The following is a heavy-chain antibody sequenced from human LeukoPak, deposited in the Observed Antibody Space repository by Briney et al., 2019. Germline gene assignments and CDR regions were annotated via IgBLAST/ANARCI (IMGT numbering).Heavy chain of an antibody. CDR1: GFTFSNYW. V-gene: IGHV3-74*01. D-gene: IGHD2-21*02. CDR3: VRDKEVVTGIGWFDP. Sequence: GGSLRLSCAASGFTFSNYWMHWVRQAPGKGLVWVSRIDSDGKSTNYADSVKGRFTISRDNPKNTLYLQMNSLRVEDTAVYYCVRDKEVVTGIGWFDPWGQGTLVTVSS. J-gene: IGHJ5*02. CDR2: IDSDGKST.